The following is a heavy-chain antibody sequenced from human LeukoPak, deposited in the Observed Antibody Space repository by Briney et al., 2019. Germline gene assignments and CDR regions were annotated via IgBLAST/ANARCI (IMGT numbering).Heavy chain of an antibody. CDR3: ATSGWDTIDYFYGMDV. CDR2: NGGSVGTT. Sequence: PGGSLRLSCAASGFTFSVYAMSWVRQAPGKGLEWVSSNGGSVGTTYYADSVKGRFTISRDNSKNSLFLQMNSLRAEDTAVYYCATSGWDTIDYFYGMDVWGHGTTVTVSS. CDR1: GFTFSVYA. V-gene: IGHV3-23*01. J-gene: IGHJ6*02. D-gene: IGHD6-19*01.